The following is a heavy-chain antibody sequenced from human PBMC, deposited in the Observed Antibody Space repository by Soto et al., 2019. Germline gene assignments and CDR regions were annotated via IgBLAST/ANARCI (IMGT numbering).Heavy chain of an antibody. CDR1: GYSFTSYW. CDR2: IDPSDSYT. D-gene: IGHD3-22*01. CDR3: ATVSPTMIAALDY. V-gene: IGHV5-10-1*01. J-gene: IGHJ4*02. Sequence: PGESLKIACKGSGYSFTSYWISWVRQMPGKGLEWMGRIDPSDSYTNYSPSFQGHVTISADKSISTAYLQWSSLRSEDTAVYYCATVSPTMIAALDYWGQGTLVTVSS.